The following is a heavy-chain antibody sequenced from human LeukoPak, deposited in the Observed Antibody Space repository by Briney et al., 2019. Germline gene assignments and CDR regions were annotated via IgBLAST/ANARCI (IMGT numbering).Heavy chain of an antibody. CDR3: ARAPADWLLTQPHFDY. CDR1: GFNVINTY. CDR2: ISSSSSYI. J-gene: IGHJ4*02. Sequence: GGSLGLSCAASGFNVINTYMNWVRQAPGKGLERVSSISSSSSYIYYADSVKGRFTISRDNAKNSLYLQMNSLRAEDTAVYYCARAPADWLLTQPHFDYWGQGTLVTVSS. V-gene: IGHV3-21*01. D-gene: IGHD3-9*01.